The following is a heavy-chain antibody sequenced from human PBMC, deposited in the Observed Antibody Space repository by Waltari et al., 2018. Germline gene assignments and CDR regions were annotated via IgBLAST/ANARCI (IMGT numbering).Heavy chain of an antibody. Sequence: QVQLQQWGAGLLRPSETLSRRCSAQRDTISGYYWRWIRQAPGRGLQWIGQVHHSRTTNYNPSLKNRLNISGDRSKNQIYLRLTSVTAADTGVYYCARGGGFSGHDSHYFDFWGQGDLVTVSS. CDR3: ARGGGFSGHDSHYFDF. V-gene: IGHV4-34*01. D-gene: IGHD5-12*01. J-gene: IGHJ4*02. CDR1: RDTISGYY. CDR2: VHHSRTT.